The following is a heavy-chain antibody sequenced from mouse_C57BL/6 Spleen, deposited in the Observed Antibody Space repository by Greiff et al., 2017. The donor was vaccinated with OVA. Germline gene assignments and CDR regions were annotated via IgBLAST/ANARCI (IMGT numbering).Heavy chain of an antibody. Sequence: EVKLVESGGGLVKPGGSLKLSCAASGFTFSSYAMSWVRQTPEKRLEWVATISDGGSYTYYPDNVKGRFTISRDNAKNNLYLQMSHLKSEDTAMYYSARDRSNLFAYWGQGTLVTVSA. CDR2: ISDGGSYT. CDR3: ARDRSNLFAY. J-gene: IGHJ3*01. V-gene: IGHV5-4*01. CDR1: GFTFSSYA. D-gene: IGHD2-5*01.